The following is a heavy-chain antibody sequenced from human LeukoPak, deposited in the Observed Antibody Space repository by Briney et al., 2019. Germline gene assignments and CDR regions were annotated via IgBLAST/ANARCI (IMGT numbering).Heavy chain of an antibody. V-gene: IGHV3-48*03. Sequence: GGSLRLSCAASGFTFSIYEMNWVRQAPGKGLEWVSYISSSGGTIYYADSVKGRFTISRDNAKNSLYLQMNSLRAEDTAVYYCARGYSSGWFNWGQGTLVTVSS. J-gene: IGHJ4*02. CDR3: ARGYSSGWFN. CDR2: ISSSGGTI. D-gene: IGHD6-19*01. CDR1: GFTFSIYE.